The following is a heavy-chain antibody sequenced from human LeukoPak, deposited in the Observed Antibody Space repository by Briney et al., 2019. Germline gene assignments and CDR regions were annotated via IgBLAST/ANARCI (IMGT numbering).Heavy chain of an antibody. Sequence: ASVKVSCKASGYTFTSYYMHWVRQAPGQGLEWMGIINPSGGSTRYAQNFQGRVTMTRDTSTSTVYMELSSLRSEGTAVYYCARGPPERHWVRGIITMDVWCKGTTVTVSS. V-gene: IGHV1-46*01. J-gene: IGHJ6*03. CDR3: ARGPPERHWVRGIITMDV. CDR2: INPSGGST. CDR1: GYTFTSYY. D-gene: IGHD3-10*01.